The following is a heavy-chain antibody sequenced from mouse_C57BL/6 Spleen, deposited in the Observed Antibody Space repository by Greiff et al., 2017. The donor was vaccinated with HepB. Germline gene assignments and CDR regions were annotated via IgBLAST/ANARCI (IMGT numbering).Heavy chain of an antibody. V-gene: IGHV1-18*01. D-gene: IGHD3-3*01. CDR2: INPNNGGT. CDR1: GYTFTDYN. J-gene: IGHJ4*01. CDR3: ARGDVGAMDY. Sequence: VHVKQSGPELVKPGASVKIPCKASGYTFTDYNMDWVKQSHGKSLEWIGDINPNNGGTIYNQKFKGKATLTVDKSSSPAYMELRSLTSEDTAVYYCARGDVGAMDYWGQGTSVTVSS.